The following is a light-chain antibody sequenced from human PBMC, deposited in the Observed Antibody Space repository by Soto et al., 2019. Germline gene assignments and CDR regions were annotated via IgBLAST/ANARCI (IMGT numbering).Light chain of an antibody. CDR3: QQYGSSPRIT. CDR2: GAS. Sequence: EVVFTQSPGTLSLSPGEGATLSCRASQSVSSSYLAWYQQKPGQAPRLLIYGASSRATGIPDRFSGSGSGTDFTLTISGLEPEDFAVYYCQQYGSSPRITFGQGTRLEIK. V-gene: IGKV3-20*01. CDR1: QSVSSSY. J-gene: IGKJ5*01.